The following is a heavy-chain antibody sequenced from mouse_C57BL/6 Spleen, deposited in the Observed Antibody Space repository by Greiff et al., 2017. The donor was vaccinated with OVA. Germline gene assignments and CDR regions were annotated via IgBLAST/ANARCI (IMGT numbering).Heavy chain of an antibody. J-gene: IGHJ4*01. CDR1: GFSLTSYG. D-gene: IGHD1-1*01. CDR3: ARIYSGAMDY. CDR2: IWGVGST. V-gene: IGHV2-6*01. Sequence: VHLVESGPGLVAPSQSLSITCTVSGFSLTSYGVDWVRQSPGKGLEWLGVIWGVGSTHYNSALKSRLSISKDNSKSQVFLKMNSLQTDDTAMYYCARIYSGAMDYWGQGTSVTVSS.